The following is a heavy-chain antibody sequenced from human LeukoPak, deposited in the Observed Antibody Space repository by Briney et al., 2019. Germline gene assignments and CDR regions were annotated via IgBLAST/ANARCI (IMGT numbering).Heavy chain of an antibody. V-gene: IGHV3-21*01. CDR3: ARGKYCSGGSCYYYGMDV. J-gene: IGHJ6*02. D-gene: IGHD2-15*01. CDR1: GFTFSSYS. CDR2: ISSSSSYI. Sequence: GGSLRLSCAASGFTFSSYSMNWVRQAPGKGLEWVSSISSSSSYIYYADSVKGRFTISRDNAKNSLYLQMNSLRVEDTAVYYCARGKYCSGGSCYYYGMDVWGQGTTVTVSS.